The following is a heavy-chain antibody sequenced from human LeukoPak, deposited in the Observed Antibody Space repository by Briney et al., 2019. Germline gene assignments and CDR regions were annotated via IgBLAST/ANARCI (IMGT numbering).Heavy chain of an antibody. V-gene: IGHV4-59*01. CDR3: ARYYYDNSGSIYAFDI. D-gene: IGHD3-22*01. J-gene: IGHJ3*02. CDR2: IYYSGST. CDR1: GGSIGSYY. Sequence: SETLSLTCTVSGGSIGSYYWTWIRQPPGKGLEWIGYIYYSGSTNYNPSLKSRVTISVDTSKNQFSLRLSSVTTADTAVYYCARYYYDNSGSIYAFDIWGQGTMVTVSS.